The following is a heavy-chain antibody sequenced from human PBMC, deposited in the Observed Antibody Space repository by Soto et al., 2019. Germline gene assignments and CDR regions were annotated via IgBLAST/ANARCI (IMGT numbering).Heavy chain of an antibody. Sequence: PGGSLRLSCAASGFTFSSYAMSWVRQAPGKGLEWVSGISNSGGSTYYADSVKGRFTISRDNSKNTLYLQMNSLRAEDTAIYYCAKDSRFSGSYGVPWFDPWGQGTLVTVS. CDR2: ISNSGGST. D-gene: IGHD1-26*01. V-gene: IGHV3-23*01. J-gene: IGHJ5*02. CDR1: GFTFSSYA. CDR3: AKDSRFSGSYGVPWFDP.